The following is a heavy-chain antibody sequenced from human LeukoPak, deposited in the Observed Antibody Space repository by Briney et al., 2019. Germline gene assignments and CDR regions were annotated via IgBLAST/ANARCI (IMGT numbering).Heavy chain of an antibody. CDR2: IVSGSRYM. J-gene: IGHJ4*02. Sequence: GGSLRLSVAAPGFPSSTYTMTWVGRAQGKGRGWVSSIVSGSRYMYYADSVKGRFTISRDNAKNSLYLLMNSLGVEDTAVYYCATDVRDEYSSGWYPIGYWGQGTLVTVSS. D-gene: IGHD6-19*01. CDR3: ATDVRDEYSSGWYPIGY. CDR1: GFPSSTYT. V-gene: IGHV3-21*01.